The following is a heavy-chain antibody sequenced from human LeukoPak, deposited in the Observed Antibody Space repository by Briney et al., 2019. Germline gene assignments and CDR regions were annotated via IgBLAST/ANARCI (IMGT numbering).Heavy chain of an antibody. CDR3: ARVPYCSSTSCYAGDYSTKTVFDY. V-gene: IGHV4-39*01. CDR2: IYYSGST. J-gene: IGHJ4*02. CDR1: GGSISSSSYY. D-gene: IGHD2-2*01. Sequence: SETLSLTCTVSGGSISSSSYYWGWTRQPPGKGLEWIGSIYYSGSTYYNPSLKSRVTISVDTSKNQFSLKLSSVTAADTAVYYCARVPYCSSTSCYAGDYSTKTVFDYWGQGTLVTVSS.